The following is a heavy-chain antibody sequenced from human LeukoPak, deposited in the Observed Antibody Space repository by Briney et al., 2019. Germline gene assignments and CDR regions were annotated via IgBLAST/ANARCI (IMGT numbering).Heavy chain of an antibody. CDR2: ISSSSSYI. D-gene: IGHD3-9*01. CDR3: ARATIFGWFDP. CDR1: GFTFSSYS. V-gene: IGHV3-21*01. Sequence: GGSLRLSCAASGFTFSSYSMNWVRQAPGKGLEWLSSISSSSSYIYYADSVKGRFTISRDNAKNSLYLQMNSLRAEDTAVYYCARATIFGWFDPWGQGTLVTVSS. J-gene: IGHJ5*02.